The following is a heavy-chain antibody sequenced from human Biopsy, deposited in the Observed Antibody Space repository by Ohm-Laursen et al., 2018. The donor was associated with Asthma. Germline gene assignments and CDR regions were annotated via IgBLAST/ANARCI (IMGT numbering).Heavy chain of an antibody. CDR2: ISGSGGSK. Sequence: SLRLSCSASGFTFSSYAMSWVRQAPGKGLEWVSAISGSGGSKYYADSVKGRFTIPRDNSKNTLYLQMNSLRAEDTAVYYCATFPYGDYLPLDYWGQGTLVTVSS. CDR3: ATFPYGDYLPLDY. CDR1: GFTFSSYA. D-gene: IGHD4-17*01. J-gene: IGHJ4*02. V-gene: IGHV3-23*01.